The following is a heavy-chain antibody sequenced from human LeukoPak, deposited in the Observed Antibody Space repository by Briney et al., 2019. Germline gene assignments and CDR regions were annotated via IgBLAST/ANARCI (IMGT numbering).Heavy chain of an antibody. D-gene: IGHD4-23*01. CDR2: IYSGGST. J-gene: IGHJ3*02. Sequence: GGSLRLSCAASGFTVSSNYMSWVRQAPGKGLEWVSVIYSGGSTYYADSVKGRFTISRDNSKNTLYLQMNSLRAEDTAVYYCARNRYYDGTDDAFDIWGQGTMVTVSS. CDR3: ARNRYYDGTDDAFDI. CDR1: GFTVSSNY. V-gene: IGHV3-66*02.